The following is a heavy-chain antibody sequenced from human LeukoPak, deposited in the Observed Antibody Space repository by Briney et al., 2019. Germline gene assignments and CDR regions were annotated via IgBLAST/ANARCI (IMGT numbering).Heavy chain of an antibody. D-gene: IGHD3-10*01. Sequence: GESLKISCKGSGYSFTSYWIGWVRPMPGKGLEWMGIIYPGDSDTRYSPSFQGQVTISADKSISTAYLQWSSLKASDTAMYYCARTGYYYGSGSYYQPYNWFDPWGQGTLVTVSS. CDR3: ARTGYYYGSGSYYQPYNWFDP. J-gene: IGHJ5*02. CDR2: IYPGDSDT. V-gene: IGHV5-51*01. CDR1: GYSFTSYW.